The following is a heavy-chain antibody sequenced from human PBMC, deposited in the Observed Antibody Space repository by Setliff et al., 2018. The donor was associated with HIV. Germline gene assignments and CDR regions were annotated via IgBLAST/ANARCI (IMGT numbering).Heavy chain of an antibody. CDR1: GASINSSNW. J-gene: IGHJ5*02. D-gene: IGHD3-22*01. Sequence: PSETLSLTCAVSGASINSSNWWSWVRRSPGKGLEWIGEMYHSGSTNYNPSLKSRVTISIDKSKNQFSLKLNSMTAADTAVYYCARDMMYHYDRSGSFGWFGPWGQGTLVTVS. CDR3: ARDMMYHYDRSGSFGWFGP. V-gene: IGHV4-4*02. CDR2: MYHSGST.